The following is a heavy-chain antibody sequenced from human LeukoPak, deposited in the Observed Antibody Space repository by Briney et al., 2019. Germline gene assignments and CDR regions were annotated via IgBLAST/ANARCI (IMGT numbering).Heavy chain of an antibody. V-gene: IGHV3-23*01. D-gene: IGHD6-13*01. CDR1: GGSISSSSYY. CDR3: AKDGPAAGYDAFDI. Sequence: ETLSLTCTVSGGSISSSSYYWGWIRQPPGKGLEWVSAISGSGGSTYYADSVKGRFTISRDNSKNTLYLQMNSLRAEDTAVYYCAKDGPAAGYDAFDIWGQGTMVTVSS. CDR2: ISGSGGST. J-gene: IGHJ3*02.